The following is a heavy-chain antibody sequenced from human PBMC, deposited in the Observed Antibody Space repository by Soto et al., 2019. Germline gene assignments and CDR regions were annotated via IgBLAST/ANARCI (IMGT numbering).Heavy chain of an antibody. Sequence: PSETLSLTCTVSGGSISSYYWSWIRQPPGKGLYWIGFIYYSGSTNYFPFLKSRVTISVDTSKNQFSLKLSSVTAADTAVYYCARDLGYCSSTSCYHNWFDPWGQGTLVTVSS. J-gene: IGHJ5*02. D-gene: IGHD2-2*01. CDR3: ARDLGYCSSTSCYHNWFDP. V-gene: IGHV4-59*01. CDR2: IYYSGST. CDR1: GGSISSYY.